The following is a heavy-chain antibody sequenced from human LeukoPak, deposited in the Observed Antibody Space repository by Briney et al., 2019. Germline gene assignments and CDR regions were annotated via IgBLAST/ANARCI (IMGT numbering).Heavy chain of an antibody. CDR3: ARDLSYPLYYFDY. D-gene: IGHD2-2*01. J-gene: IGHJ4*02. V-gene: IGHV4-4*07. CDR2: LYTSGST. Sequence: SETLSLTCTVSGGSISSYSWSWIRQPAGKGLEWIGRLYTSGSTNHNPSVTSRVTMSLDTSKNQFSLKMKYVTAADTAVYYCARDLSYPLYYFDYWGQGTLVTVSS. CDR1: GGSISSYS.